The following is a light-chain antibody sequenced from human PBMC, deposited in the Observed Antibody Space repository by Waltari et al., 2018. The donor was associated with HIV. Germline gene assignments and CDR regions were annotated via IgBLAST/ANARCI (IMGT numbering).Light chain of an antibody. J-gene: IGKJ2*01. CDR1: QSVGSY. Sequence: EIVLPQSPATLAFPPGDRSTNPCSASQSVGSYLACYQQQPGQPPRLLIYDASSRATGIPARLSGSGSGTDFTLTISSLEPEDFPIYYCQQCSNWPPYAFGQGTKLEI. CDR2: DAS. CDR3: QQCSNWPPYA. V-gene: IGKV3-11*01.